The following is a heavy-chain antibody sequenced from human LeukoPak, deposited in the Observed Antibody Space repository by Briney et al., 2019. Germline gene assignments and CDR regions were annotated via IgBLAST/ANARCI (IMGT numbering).Heavy chain of an antibody. J-gene: IGHJ4*02. Sequence: GGSLRLSCAASGFTFSSYGMHWVRQAPGKGLEWVAVIWYDGSNKYYADSVKGRFTISRDNSKNTLYLQVNSLRAEDTAVYYCARGVTRYCSSTSCYYFDYWGQGTLVTVSS. CDR1: GFTFSSYG. V-gene: IGHV3-33*01. D-gene: IGHD2-2*01. CDR2: IWYDGSNK. CDR3: ARGVTRYCSSTSCYYFDY.